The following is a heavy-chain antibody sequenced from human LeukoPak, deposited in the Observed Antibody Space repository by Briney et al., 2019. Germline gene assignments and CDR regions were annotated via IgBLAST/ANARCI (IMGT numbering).Heavy chain of an antibody. Sequence: KTSETLSLTCAVYGGSFSGYYWSWIRQPPGKGLEWIGEINHSGSTNYNPSLKSRVTISVDTSKNQFSLKLSSVTAADTAVYYCAINYYDSSGYFQGIDYWGQGTLVTVSS. CDR2: INHSGST. V-gene: IGHV4-34*01. J-gene: IGHJ4*02. D-gene: IGHD3-22*01. CDR3: AINYYDSSGYFQGIDY. CDR1: GGSFSGYY.